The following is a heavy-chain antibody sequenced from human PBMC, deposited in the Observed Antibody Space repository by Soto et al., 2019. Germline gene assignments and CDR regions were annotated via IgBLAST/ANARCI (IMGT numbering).Heavy chain of an antibody. Sequence: EVQLSESGGGLVQPGGSLRLSCAASGFTFSSHAMNWVRQAPGKGLEWVSAISGSGSNTYYAENVKGRFSISIDNSKNTLYLQMHSLRAEDTAVYYCAKDRAAHGDNWFDPWGQGTLVTVSS. D-gene: IGHD2-15*01. CDR3: AKDRAAHGDNWFDP. CDR1: GFTFSSHA. V-gene: IGHV3-23*01. J-gene: IGHJ5*02. CDR2: ISGSGSNT.